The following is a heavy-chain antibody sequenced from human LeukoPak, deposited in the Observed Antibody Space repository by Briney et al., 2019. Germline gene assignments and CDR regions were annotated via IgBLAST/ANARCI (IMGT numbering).Heavy chain of an antibody. CDR1: GFTFSSYS. CDR2: ISSSSSTI. CDR3: ARDGSFNWGSPYYFDY. D-gene: IGHD7-27*01. J-gene: IGHJ4*02. Sequence: GGSLRLSCAASGFTFSSYSMNWVRQAPGKGLEWVSYISSSSSTIYYADSVKGRFTISRDNAKNSLYLQMNSLRAEDTAVYYCARDGSFNWGSPYYFDYWGQGTLVTVSS. V-gene: IGHV3-48*01.